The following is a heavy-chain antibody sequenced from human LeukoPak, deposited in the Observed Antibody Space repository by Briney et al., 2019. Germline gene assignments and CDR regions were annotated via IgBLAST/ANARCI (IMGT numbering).Heavy chain of an antibody. CDR1: GYSISSDYY. CDR3: AVGDSSGYPYYFDY. J-gene: IGHJ4*02. V-gene: IGHV4-38-2*01. Sequence: SETLSLTCAVSGYSISSDYYWGWIRQPPGKGSEWIGNIYHSGSAYYMPSLKSRVTISVDMPKSQFSLKLRSVTAADTAVYYCAVGDSSGYPYYFDYWGQGILVTVSS. CDR2: IYHSGSA. D-gene: IGHD3-22*01.